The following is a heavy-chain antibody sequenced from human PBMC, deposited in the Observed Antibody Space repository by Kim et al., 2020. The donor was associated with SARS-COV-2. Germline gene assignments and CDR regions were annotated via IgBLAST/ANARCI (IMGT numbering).Heavy chain of an antibody. D-gene: IGHD2-21*02. J-gene: IGHJ6*02. CDR3: ARFNCGGDCFPYYYYGMDV. Sequence: ASVKVSCKASGYTFTSYGISWVRQAPGQGLEWMGWTSAYNGNTNYAQKLQGRVTMTTDTSTSTAYMELRSLRSDDTAVYYCARFNCGGDCFPYYYYGMDVWGQGTTVTVSS. CDR1: GYTFTSYG. CDR2: TSAYNGNT. V-gene: IGHV1-18*01.